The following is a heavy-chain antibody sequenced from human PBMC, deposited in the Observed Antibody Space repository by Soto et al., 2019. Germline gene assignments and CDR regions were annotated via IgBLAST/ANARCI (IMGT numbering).Heavy chain of an antibody. V-gene: IGHV1-24*01. D-gene: IGHD3-22*01. CDR2: FDPEDGET. J-gene: IGHJ5*02. Sequence: APVKGSRKVSRYPPPELSMHWVRQAPGKGLEWMGGFDPEDGETIYAQKFQGRVTMTEDTSTDTAYMELSSLRSEDTAVYYCARGVRNYYDKIKAFDPWGQGTLVTVSS. CDR1: RYPPPELS. CDR3: ARGVRNYYDKIKAFDP.